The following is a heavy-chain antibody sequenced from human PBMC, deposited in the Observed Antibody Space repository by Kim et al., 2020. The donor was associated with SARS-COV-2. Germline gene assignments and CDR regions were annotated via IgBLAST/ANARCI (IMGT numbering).Heavy chain of an antibody. D-gene: IGHD3-9*01. Sequence: GGSLRLSCAASGFTFSSYGMHWVRQAPGKGLEWVAVIWYDGSNKYYADSVKGRFTISRDNSKNTLYLQMNSLRAEDTAVYYCAKGLPYYDILTGYYNYYYYGMDVWGQGTTVTVSS. CDR2: IWYDGSNK. J-gene: IGHJ6*02. CDR1: GFTFSSYG. V-gene: IGHV3-33*06. CDR3: AKGLPYYDILTGYYNYYYYGMDV.